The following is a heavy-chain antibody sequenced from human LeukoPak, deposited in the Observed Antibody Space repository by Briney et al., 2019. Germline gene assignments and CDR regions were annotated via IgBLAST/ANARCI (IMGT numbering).Heavy chain of an antibody. J-gene: IGHJ4*02. CDR3: ARDSFRSGSYRSKFDY. Sequence: GGSLRLSCAASGFSFSSYAMHWVRQAPGRGLEGVAVISYDGSKKYYADSVKGRFTISGDNSKNTLYLQMNSLRNEDTSLYYCARDSFRSGSYRSKFDYWGQGTLVTVSS. D-gene: IGHD3-22*01. CDR1: GFSFSSYA. V-gene: IGHV3-30*04. CDR2: ISYDGSKK.